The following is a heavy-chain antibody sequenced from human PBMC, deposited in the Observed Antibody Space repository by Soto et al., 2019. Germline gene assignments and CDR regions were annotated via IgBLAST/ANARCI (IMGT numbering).Heavy chain of an antibody. CDR1: GGSISSSSYY. J-gene: IGHJ4*02. V-gene: IGHV4-39*01. CDR3: ARHPKSGGSYPFDY. D-gene: IGHD1-26*01. Sequence: SETLSLTCTVSGGSISSSSYYWGWIRQPPGKGMEWIGSIYYSGSTYYNPSLKSRVTISVDTSKNQFSLKLSSVTAAVTAVYYCARHPKSGGSYPFDYWGQGTLVTVSS. CDR2: IYYSGST.